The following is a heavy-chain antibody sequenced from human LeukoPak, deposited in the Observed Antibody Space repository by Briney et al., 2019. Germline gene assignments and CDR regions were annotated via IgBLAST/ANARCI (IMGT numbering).Heavy chain of an antibody. Sequence: GGSLRLSCAASGFTFSSYSMNWVRQAPGKGLEWVSSISSSSYIYYADSVKGRFTISRDNSKNTLYLQMNSLRAEDTAVYYCAKSIVGATTFLPFDYWGQGTLVTVSS. D-gene: IGHD1-26*01. CDR2: ISSSSYI. CDR3: AKSIVGATTFLPFDY. V-gene: IGHV3-21*04. J-gene: IGHJ4*02. CDR1: GFTFSSYS.